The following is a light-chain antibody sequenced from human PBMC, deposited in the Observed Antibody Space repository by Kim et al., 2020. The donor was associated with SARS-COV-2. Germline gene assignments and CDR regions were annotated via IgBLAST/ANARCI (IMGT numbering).Light chain of an antibody. J-gene: IGLJ2*01. Sequence: GQPSTISRTGPSGAVGSYNLVSWYQQHPRKAPKRLIYGVNKRPSGVSHRFSASKSANTASLTISGLQAEDEADYYCCSFTDSTTYTFGGGTKVTVL. CDR1: SGAVGSYNL. CDR2: GVN. CDR3: CSFTDSTTYT. V-gene: IGLV2-23*02.